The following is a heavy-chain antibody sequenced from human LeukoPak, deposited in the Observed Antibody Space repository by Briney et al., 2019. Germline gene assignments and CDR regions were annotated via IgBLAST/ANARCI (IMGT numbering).Heavy chain of an antibody. CDR2: IYYSGST. V-gene: IGHV4-39*07. CDR1: GGSISSSSYY. J-gene: IGHJ5*02. Sequence: SETLSLTCTASGGSISSSSYYWGWIRQPPGKGLEWIGSIYYSGSTYYNPSLKSRVTISVDTSKNQFSLKLSSVTAADTAVYYCARECGTAMVFKNWFDPWGQGTLVTVSS. CDR3: ARECGTAMVFKNWFDP. D-gene: IGHD5-18*01.